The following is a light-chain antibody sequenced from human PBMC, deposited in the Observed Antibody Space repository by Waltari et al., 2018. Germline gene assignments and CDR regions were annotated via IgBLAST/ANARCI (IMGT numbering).Light chain of an antibody. J-gene: IGLJ3*02. V-gene: IGLV1-40*01. CDR3: QSYDSSLGLWV. CDR1: SPHIRAGAV. CDR2: GHI. Sequence: QSVLTQPPSVSGAPGQRVTISCTGSSPHIRAGAVVPWYQLLPGPAPKLPIYGHINRPSGVPDRFSGSKSGTSASLAITGLQAEDEADYYCQSYDSSLGLWVFGGGTKLTVL.